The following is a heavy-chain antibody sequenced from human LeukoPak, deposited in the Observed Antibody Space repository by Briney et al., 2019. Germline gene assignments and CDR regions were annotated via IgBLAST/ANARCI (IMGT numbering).Heavy chain of an antibody. CDR1: EFTFSSYS. J-gene: IGHJ3*02. D-gene: IGHD1-26*01. Sequence: GGSLRLSCAASEFTFSSYSMNWVRQAPGKGLEWVSYISSSSSTIYYADSVKGRFSTSRDNAKNSLYLQMNSLRAEDTAVYYCARVGSYYNEAFDIWGQGTMVTVSS. CDR2: ISSSSSTI. V-gene: IGHV3-48*01. CDR3: ARVGSYYNEAFDI.